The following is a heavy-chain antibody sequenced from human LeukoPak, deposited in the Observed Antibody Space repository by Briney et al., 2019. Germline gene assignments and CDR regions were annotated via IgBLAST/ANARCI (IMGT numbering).Heavy chain of an antibody. J-gene: IGHJ4*02. V-gene: IGHV3-53*04. CDR2: IYSGGST. CDR1: GFTVSSNY. CDR3: ARSDYGSEDY. D-gene: IGHD3-10*01. Sequence: GGSLRLSCAASGFTVSSNYMSWVRQAPGKGLEWVSVIYSGGSTYYADSVEGRFTISRHNSKNTLYLQMNSLRAEDTAVYYCARSDYGSEDYWGQGTLVTVSS.